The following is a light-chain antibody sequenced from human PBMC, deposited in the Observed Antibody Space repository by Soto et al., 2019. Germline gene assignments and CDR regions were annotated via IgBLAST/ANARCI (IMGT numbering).Light chain of an antibody. CDR2: EVS. Sequence: QSALTQPASVSGSPGQSITISCTGTSSDIGRYNYVSWYQQHPGKAPKLMIYEVSNRPSGVSDRFSGFKSGNTASLTISGLQTEDEADYYSNSYTSSSTRVFGGGTQLTVL. J-gene: IGLJ3*02. CDR3: NSYTSSSTRV. CDR1: SSDIGRYNY. V-gene: IGLV2-14*01.